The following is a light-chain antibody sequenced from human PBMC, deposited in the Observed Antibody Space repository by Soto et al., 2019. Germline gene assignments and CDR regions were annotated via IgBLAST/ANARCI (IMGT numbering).Light chain of an antibody. CDR2: VNSDGSH. CDR1: SGHSSFA. V-gene: IGLV4-69*01. CDR3: QTWDTGIVL. J-gene: IGLJ2*01. Sequence: QLVLTQSPSASASLGASVKLTCTLSSGHSSFAVAWHQQQPEKGPRYLMMVNSDGSHNKGDGIPGRFSGSSSGAERYLTISSLQSEDEADYYCQTWDTGIVLFGGGTKLTVL.